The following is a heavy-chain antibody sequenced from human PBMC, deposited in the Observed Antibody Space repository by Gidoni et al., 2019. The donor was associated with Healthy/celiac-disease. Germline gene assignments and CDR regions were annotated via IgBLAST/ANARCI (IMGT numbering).Heavy chain of an antibody. J-gene: IGHJ6*02. V-gene: IGHV3-33*01. CDR3: ARDETLGYYDYGMDV. CDR2: IWYDGSNK. Sequence: QVQLVESGGGVVQPGRSRRLSCSASGFTFSSYGMHGVRQAPGKGLDWVAVIWYDGSNKYYADSVKGRFTISRDNSKNTLYLQMNSLRAEYTAVYYFARDETLGYYDYGMDVLGQGTTVTVSS. CDR1: GFTFSSYG.